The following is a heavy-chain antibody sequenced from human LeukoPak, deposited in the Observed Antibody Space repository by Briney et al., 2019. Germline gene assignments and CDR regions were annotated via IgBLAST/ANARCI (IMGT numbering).Heavy chain of an antibody. Sequence: AASVKVSCKASGYTFTSYDINWVRQATGQGLEWMGWRNPNSGNTGHAQKFQGRVTMTRNTSISTAYMELSSLRSEDTAVYYCARKSHDYGDMADWGQGTLVTVSS. CDR2: RNPNSGNT. J-gene: IGHJ4*02. CDR3: ARKSHDYGDMAD. CDR1: GYTFTSYD. V-gene: IGHV1-8*01. D-gene: IGHD4-17*01.